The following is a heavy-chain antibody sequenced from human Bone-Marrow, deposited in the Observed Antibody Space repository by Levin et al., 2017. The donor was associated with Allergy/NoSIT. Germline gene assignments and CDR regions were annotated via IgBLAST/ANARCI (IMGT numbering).Heavy chain of an antibody. CDR1: GFTFSNYY. D-gene: IGHD2-2*01. CDR2: VYSDGTIT. Sequence: GGSLRLSCAASGFTFSNYYMHWVRQAPGKGLEWVSRVYSDGTITDYADSVKGRFTISRDNARNTLYLQMNSLRAEDTAVYYCAREGCSSTSCLDNWGQGILVTVSS. CDR3: AREGCSSTSCLDN. J-gene: IGHJ4*02. V-gene: IGHV3-74*01.